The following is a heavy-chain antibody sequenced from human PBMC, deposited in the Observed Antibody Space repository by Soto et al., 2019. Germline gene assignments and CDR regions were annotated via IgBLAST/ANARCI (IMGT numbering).Heavy chain of an antibody. V-gene: IGHV4-34*01. CDR2: INHSGST. Sequence: SETLSLTCAVYGGSFSGYYWSWIRQPPGKGLEWIGEINHSGSTNYNPSLKSRVTISVDTSKNQFSLKLSAVTAADTAVYYCARGDTAMAVFDYWGQGTLVTVSS. D-gene: IGHD5-18*01. CDR3: ARGDTAMAVFDY. CDR1: GGSFSGYY. J-gene: IGHJ4*02.